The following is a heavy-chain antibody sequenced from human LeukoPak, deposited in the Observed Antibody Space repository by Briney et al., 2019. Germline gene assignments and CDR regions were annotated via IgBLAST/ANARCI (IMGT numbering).Heavy chain of an antibody. V-gene: IGHV3-23*01. CDR3: AKDVAPDSGWDLDY. Sequence: GGSLRLSCAVSGLTFSTYSMAWVRQGPGKGLEWVSSIYNSGAKIFYADSVKGRFTISRDNSKNMLYLQMNSLRVEDTAVYYCAKDVAPDSGWDLDYWGQGTLVNVSS. D-gene: IGHD6-19*01. J-gene: IGHJ4*02. CDR2: IYNSGAKI. CDR1: GLTFSTYS.